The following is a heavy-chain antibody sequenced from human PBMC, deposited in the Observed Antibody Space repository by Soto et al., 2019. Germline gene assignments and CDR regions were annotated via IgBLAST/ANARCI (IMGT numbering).Heavy chain of an antibody. D-gene: IGHD5-12*01. CDR1: GYTFTSYY. CDR2: INPSGGST. V-gene: IGHV1-46*01. CDR3: ARDTSVGGYDYRGMDV. J-gene: IGHJ6*02. Sequence: ASVKVSCKASGYTFTSYYMHWVRQAPGQGLEWMGIINPSGGSTSYAQKFQGRVTMTRDTSTSTVYMELSSLRSEDTAVYYCARDTSVGGYDYRGMDVWGQGTTVTVSS.